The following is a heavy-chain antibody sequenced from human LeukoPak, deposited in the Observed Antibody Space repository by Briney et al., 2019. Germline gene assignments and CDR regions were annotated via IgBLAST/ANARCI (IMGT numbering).Heavy chain of an antibody. CDR2: ISAYNGNT. D-gene: IGHD3-22*01. J-gene: IGHJ4*02. Sequence: ASVKVSCKASGYTFTNYGMSWVRQAPGQGLEWMGWISAYNGNTKYAQKLQGRVTMTTDTSTSTDYMELRSLRSDDTAVYYCARDINYYYDSSGYYDYFDYWGQGTLVTVSS. CDR1: GYTFTNYG. CDR3: ARDINYYYDSSGYYDYFDY. V-gene: IGHV1-18*01.